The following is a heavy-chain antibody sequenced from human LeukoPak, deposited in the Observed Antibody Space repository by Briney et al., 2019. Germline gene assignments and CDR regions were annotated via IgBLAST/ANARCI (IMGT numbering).Heavy chain of an antibody. V-gene: IGHV4-61*02. D-gene: IGHD4-23*01. CDR2: IYTSGST. CDR3: ARDDYGGNSPPPYYYYGMDV. J-gene: IGHJ6*02. Sequence: SETLSLTCTVSGGSISSGSYYWSWIRQPAGKGLEWIGRIYTSGSTNYNPSLKSRVTISVDTSKNQFPLKLSSVTAADTALYYCARDDYGGNSPPPYYYYGMDVWGQGTTVTVSS. CDR1: GGSISSGSYY.